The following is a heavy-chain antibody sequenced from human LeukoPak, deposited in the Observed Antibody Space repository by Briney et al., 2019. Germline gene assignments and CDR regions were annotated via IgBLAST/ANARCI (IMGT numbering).Heavy chain of an antibody. CDR1: GGSISTSNYY. V-gene: IGHV4-61*01. J-gene: IGHJ6*03. CDR2: IYYSGST. Sequence: SETLSLTCTVSGGSISTSNYYWSWIRQPPGKGLEWIGYIYYSGSTNYNPSLKSRVTISVDTSKNQFSLKLSSVTAADTAVYYCARVSHYYYYMDVWGKGTTVTVSS. CDR3: ARVSHYYYYMDV.